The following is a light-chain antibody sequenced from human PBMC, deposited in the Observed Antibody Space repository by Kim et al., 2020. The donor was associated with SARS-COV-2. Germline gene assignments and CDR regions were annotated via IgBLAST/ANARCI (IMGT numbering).Light chain of an antibody. Sequence: GQSLTISCTGTGSDIGGYDHVSWYQQHPGKAPKLMIYGVPQRPSGVPDRFSASKSGNTASLTISGVQAEDEADYYCYSYAGSFILVFGGGTKVTVL. CDR1: GSDIGGYDH. CDR3: YSYAGSFILV. J-gene: IGLJ3*02. CDR2: GVP. V-gene: IGLV2-11*01.